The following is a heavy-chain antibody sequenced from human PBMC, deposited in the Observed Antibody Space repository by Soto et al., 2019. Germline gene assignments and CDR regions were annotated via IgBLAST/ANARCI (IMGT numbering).Heavy chain of an antibody. D-gene: IGHD4-17*01. CDR1: GGSVSDKTYY. CDR3: ARTTAVPNTLRSRYFFDY. V-gene: IGHV4-61*01. Sequence: QVQLQESGPGLLKPSETLSLTCSVSGGSVSDKTYYWSWIRQPPGKRLEWIGYVYYSGSTNYNPSHKRRVPTSVDLSKNRFSLRLSSVTTAETALYYCARTTAVPNTLRSRYFFDYWGQGTLVTVSS. J-gene: IGHJ4*02. CDR2: VYYSGST.